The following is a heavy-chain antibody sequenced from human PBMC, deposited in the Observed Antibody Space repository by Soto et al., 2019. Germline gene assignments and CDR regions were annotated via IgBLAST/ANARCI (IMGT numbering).Heavy chain of an antibody. Sequence: QVQLQESGPGLVKPSGTLSLTCTVSGGSMSSSNWWNWVRQPPGKGLGWIGETDHSGTTNYTPSLQCRVTISVYKSTNHFALKLSSVTAADTAGYYCAGSKATVLDYWGQGTLVTVSS. J-gene: IGHJ4*02. D-gene: IGHD4-17*01. CDR3: AGSKATVLDY. CDR1: GGSMSSSNW. CDR2: TDHSGTT. V-gene: IGHV4-4*02.